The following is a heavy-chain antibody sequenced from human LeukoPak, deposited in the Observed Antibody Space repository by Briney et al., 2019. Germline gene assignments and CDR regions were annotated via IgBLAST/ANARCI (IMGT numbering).Heavy chain of an antibody. CDR3: ARDERAVAGTVDY. D-gene: IGHD6-19*01. J-gene: IGHJ4*02. CDR2: ISSSSSYI. CDR1: GFTFSSYS. V-gene: IGHV3-21*01. Sequence: PGGSLRLSCAASGFTFSSYSMNWVRQAPGKGLEWVSSISSSSSYIYYADSVKGRFTISRDNARNSLYLQMNSLRAEDTAVYYCARDERAVAGTVDYWGQGTLVTVSS.